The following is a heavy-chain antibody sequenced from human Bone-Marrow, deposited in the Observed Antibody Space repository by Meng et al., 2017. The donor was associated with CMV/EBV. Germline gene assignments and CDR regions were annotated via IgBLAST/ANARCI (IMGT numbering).Heavy chain of an antibody. CDR1: GGSISSSSYY. CDR2: IYYSGST. J-gene: IGHJ4*02. V-gene: IGHV4-39*07. Sequence: GSLRLSCTVSGGSISSSSYYWGWIRQPPGKGLEWIGSIYYSGSTYYNPSLKSRVTISVDTSKNQFSLKLSSVTAADTAVYYCAREGRGCGFWGQGTLVTVSS. D-gene: IGHD3-22*01. CDR3: AREGRGCGF.